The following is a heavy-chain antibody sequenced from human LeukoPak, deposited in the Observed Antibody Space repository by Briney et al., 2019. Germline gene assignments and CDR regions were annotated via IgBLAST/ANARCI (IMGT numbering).Heavy chain of an antibody. J-gene: IGHJ5*02. CDR3: ARHEYSGSYYGLSWFDP. CDR2: IYYSGST. V-gene: IGHV4-39*01. Sequence: SETLSLTCTVSGGSISSSGYYWGWIRQPPGKGLEWIASIYYSGSTYSNPSLKSRVAISVDTSKNQLSLKLSSLTAADTAVYYCARHEYSGSYYGLSWFDPWGQGTLVTVSS. D-gene: IGHD1-26*01. CDR1: GGSISSSGYY.